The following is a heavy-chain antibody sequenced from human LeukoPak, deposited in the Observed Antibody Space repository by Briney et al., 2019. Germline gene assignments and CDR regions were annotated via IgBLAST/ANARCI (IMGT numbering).Heavy chain of an antibody. V-gene: IGHV4-39*01. Sequence: SETLSLTCTVSGGSISSSSYYWGWIRQPPGKGLEWIGSIYYSGSTYYNPSLKSRVTISVDTSKNQFSLKLSSVTAADTAVYYCARHYYDSSGPTAWDYWGQGTLVTVSS. D-gene: IGHD3-22*01. CDR1: GGSISSSSYY. J-gene: IGHJ4*02. CDR3: ARHYYDSSGPTAWDY. CDR2: IYYSGST.